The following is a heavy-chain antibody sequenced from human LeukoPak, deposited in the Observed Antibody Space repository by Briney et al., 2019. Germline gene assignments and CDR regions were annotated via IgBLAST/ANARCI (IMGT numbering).Heavy chain of an antibody. D-gene: IGHD3-10*02. J-gene: IGHJ4*02. V-gene: IGHV3-11*04. CDR1: GFTFSDYY. CDR3: ASFYYVVSWGY. CDR2: ISSSSSTI. Sequence: GGSLRLSCAASGFTFSDYYMSWIRQAPGKGLEWVSYISSSSSTIYYADSVKGRFTISRDNAKNSLYLQMNSLRAEDTAVYYCASFYYVVSWGYWGQGTLVTVSS.